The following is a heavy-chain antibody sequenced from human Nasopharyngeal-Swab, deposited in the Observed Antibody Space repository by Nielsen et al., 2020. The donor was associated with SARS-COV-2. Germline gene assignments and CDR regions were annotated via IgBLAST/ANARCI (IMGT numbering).Heavy chain of an antibody. V-gene: IGHV4-59*01. J-gene: IGHJ6*02. CDR3: ARAGDAYDFWSGYPDYYGMDV. CDR2: IYYSGST. CDR1: GGSFSGYY. Sequence: GSLRLSWAVYGGSFSGYYWSWIRQPPGKGLEWIGYIYYSGSTNYNPSLKSRVTISVDTSKNQFSLKLSSVTAADTAVYYCARAGDAYDFWSGYPDYYGMDVWGQGTTVTVSS. D-gene: IGHD3-3*01.